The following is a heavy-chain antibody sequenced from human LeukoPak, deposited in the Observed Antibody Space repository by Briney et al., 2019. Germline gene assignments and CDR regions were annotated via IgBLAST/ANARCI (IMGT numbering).Heavy chain of an antibody. J-gene: IGHJ4*02. V-gene: IGHV3-21*01. D-gene: IGHD2-21*02. CDR2: ISSSSSYI. Sequence: GGSLRLSCAASGFTFSSYSMNWVRQAPGKGLEWVSSISSSSSYIYYADSVKGRFTISRGNAKNSLYLQMNSLRAEDTAVYYCARDFPYCGGDCYSGNSDYWGQGTLVTVSS. CDR3: ARDFPYCGGDCYSGNSDY. CDR1: GFTFSSYS.